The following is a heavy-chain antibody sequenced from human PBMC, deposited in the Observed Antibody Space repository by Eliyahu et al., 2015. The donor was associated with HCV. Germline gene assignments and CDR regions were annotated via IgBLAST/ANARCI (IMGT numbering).Heavy chain of an antibody. V-gene: IGHV3-33*01. J-gene: IGHJ3*02. CDR1: GFTFTNYG. D-gene: IGHD3-3*02. Sequence: QVXLVESGXGVVQPXRSLRLSCAASGFTFTNYGMHWVRQAPGRGLEWVSVVWAAGRNMYYADPVRGRFISSRDNAKNALYLQINSPRAEDTAVYYCVRERAHFDGFDIWGQGTMVTVSS. CDR2: VWAAGRNM. CDR3: VRERAHFDGFDI.